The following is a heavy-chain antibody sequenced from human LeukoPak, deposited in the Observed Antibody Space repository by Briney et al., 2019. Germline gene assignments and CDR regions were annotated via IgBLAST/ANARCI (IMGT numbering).Heavy chain of an antibody. V-gene: IGHV3-73*01. J-gene: IGHJ4*02. CDR3: TRHGDYGDY. CDR2: IRSEANSYAT. Sequence: GESLRLSCAASGFTFSGSAMHWVRQASGKGLEWVGRIRSEANSYATAYAASVKGRFTISRDDSKNTAYLQMNSLKTEDTAVYYCTRHGDYGDYWGQGTLVTVSS. CDR1: GFTFSGSA.